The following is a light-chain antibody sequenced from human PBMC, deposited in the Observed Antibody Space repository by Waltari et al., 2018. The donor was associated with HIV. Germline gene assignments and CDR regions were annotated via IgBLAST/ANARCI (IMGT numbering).Light chain of an antibody. J-gene: IGLJ3*02. CDR3: SAWDISLNAWV. V-gene: IGLV10-54*01. CDR1: INTVASQG. CDR2: RNN. Sequence: QAGLTQPPSVSKALRKTATLTCTGNINTVASQGPAWLQQHQGHPPKLLSYRNNTRPSGISERLSASRSGDTTSLTITRLQPEDEAYYYCSAWDISLNAWVFGGGTKLTVL.